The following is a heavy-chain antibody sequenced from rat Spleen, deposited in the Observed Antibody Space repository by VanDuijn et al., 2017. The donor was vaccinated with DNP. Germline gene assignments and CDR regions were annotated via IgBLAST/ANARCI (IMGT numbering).Heavy chain of an antibody. V-gene: IGHV7-6*01. J-gene: IGHJ1*01. CDR1: GFTFADFY. Sequence: EVELLESGGGLVQPGDSLRLSCAASGFTFADFYMSWIRQSPGKAPEWLSFIRNKVNTYTTEYNPSVKGRFTISRGETQNVLYLQMNTLGTEDTAMYYCARHAAITGRGSYWYFDFWGPGTMVTVSS. CDR2: IRNKVNTYTT. CDR3: ARHAAITGRGSYWYFDF. D-gene: IGHD5-1*01.